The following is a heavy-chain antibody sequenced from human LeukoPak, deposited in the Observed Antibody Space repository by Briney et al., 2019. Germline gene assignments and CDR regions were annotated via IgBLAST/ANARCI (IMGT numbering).Heavy chain of an antibody. CDR2: VNSDGSRT. CDR3: AREGSVTNDY. Sequence: GGSLRLSCAASGFTFDDYGMSWVRQAPGKGLVWVSRVNSDGSRTTYADSVKGRFTISRDNANNTLYLQMNSLTAEDTAVYYCAREGSVTNDYWGQGSLVTVSS. J-gene: IGHJ4*02. CDR1: GFTFDDYG. D-gene: IGHD4-17*01. V-gene: IGHV3-74*03.